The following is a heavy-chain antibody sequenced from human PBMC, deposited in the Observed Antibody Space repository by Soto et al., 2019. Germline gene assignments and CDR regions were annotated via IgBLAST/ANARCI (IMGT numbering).Heavy chain of an antibody. Sequence: EVQLLESGGGLVQPGGSLRLSCAASGFTFSSYAMNWVRQAPGKGLEWVSASSGSGGSTYYADSVKGWFTISRDNSKNPLFRKMSGLRVEDTAGYYGAKGGEYSGSWFDYWGQGPLVTVSS. CDR2: SSGSGGST. CDR1: GFTFSSYA. D-gene: IGHD6-13*01. V-gene: IGHV3-23*01. J-gene: IGHJ4*02. CDR3: AKGGEYSGSWFDY.